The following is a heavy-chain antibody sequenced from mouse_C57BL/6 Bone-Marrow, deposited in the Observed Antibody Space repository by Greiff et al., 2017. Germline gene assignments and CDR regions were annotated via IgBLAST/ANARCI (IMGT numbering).Heavy chain of an antibody. J-gene: IGHJ2*01. CDR2: ILPGSGST. D-gene: IGHD1-1*01. CDR1: GYTFTGYW. V-gene: IGHV1-9*01. CDR3: ASGTTVPYYFDY. Sequence: QVQLQQSGAELMKPGASVKLSCKATGYTFTGYWIEWVKQRPGHGLEWIGEILPGSGSTNYNAKFKGKATFTADTSSNTAYMQLSSLTTEDSAIYYCASGTTVPYYFDYWGQGTTLTVSS.